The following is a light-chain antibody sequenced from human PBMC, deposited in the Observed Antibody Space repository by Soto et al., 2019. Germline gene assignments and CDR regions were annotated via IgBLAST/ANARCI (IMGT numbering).Light chain of an antibody. V-gene: IGLV1-47*02. CDR1: SSNIGTNY. CDR3: ATWDDSLSGVV. CDR2: ANS. J-gene: IGLJ2*01. Sequence: QLVLTQPPSTSGTPGQRVTISCSGSSSNIGTNYVYWYQRLPGAAPKLLIYANSERPSGVPDRFSGSKSGTSASLAISGLRSEDEADYYCATWDDSLSGVVFGGGTKVTVL.